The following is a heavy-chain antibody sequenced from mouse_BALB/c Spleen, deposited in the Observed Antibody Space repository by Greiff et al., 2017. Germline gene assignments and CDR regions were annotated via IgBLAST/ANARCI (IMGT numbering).Heavy chain of an antibody. V-gene: IGHV5-12-1*01. CDR3: ARHGYYGSAYAMDY. CDR2: ISSGGGST. D-gene: IGHD1-1*01. CDR1: GFAFSSYD. Sequence: EVNVVESGGGLVKPGGSLKLSCAASGFAFSSYDMSWVRQTPEKRLEWVAYISSGGGSTYYPDTVKGRFTISRDNAKNTLYLQMSSLKSEDTAMYYCARHGYYGSAYAMDYWGQGTSVTVAS. J-gene: IGHJ4*01.